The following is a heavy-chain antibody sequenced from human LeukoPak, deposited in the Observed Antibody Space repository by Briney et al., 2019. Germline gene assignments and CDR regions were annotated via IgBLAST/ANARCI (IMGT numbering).Heavy chain of an antibody. CDR2: INDDGSDT. CDR3: VRGGPSTWF. J-gene: IGHJ4*02. V-gene: IGHV3-74*01. CDR1: GFTFKLYW. Sequence: GRSLRLSCAASGFTFKLYWMHWVRQVPGKGPVWVARINDDGSDTVYADSVKGRFTISRDDAKNMLFLQMNSLRGEDTAVYHCVRGGPSTWFWGQGTLVTVSS. D-gene: IGHD3-22*01.